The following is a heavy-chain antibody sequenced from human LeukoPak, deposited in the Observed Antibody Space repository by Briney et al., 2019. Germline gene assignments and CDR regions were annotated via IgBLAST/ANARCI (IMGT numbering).Heavy chain of an antibody. CDR2: IIPIFGTA. J-gene: IGHJ3*02. Sequence: SVKVPCKASGGTFSSYAISWVRQPPGQGLEWMGRIIPIFGTANYAQKFQGRVTITTDESTSTAYMELSSLRSEDTAVYYCARVARRYYDSSGPDAFDIWGQGTMVTVSS. CDR1: GGTFSSYA. D-gene: IGHD3-22*01. V-gene: IGHV1-69*05. CDR3: ARVARRYYDSSGPDAFDI.